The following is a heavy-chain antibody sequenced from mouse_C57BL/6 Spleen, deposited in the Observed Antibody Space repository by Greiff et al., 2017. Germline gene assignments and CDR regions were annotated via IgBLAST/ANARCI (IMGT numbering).Heavy chain of an antibody. J-gene: IGHJ2*01. CDR2: ISYDGSN. Sequence: EVQLQESGPGLVKPSQSLSLTCSVTGYSITSGYYWNWIRQFPGNKLEWMGYISYDGSNNYNPSLKNRISITRDTSKNQFFLKLNSVTTEDTATYYCARDGNYYGNFYFDYWGQGTTLTVSS. CDR1: GYSITSGYY. V-gene: IGHV3-6*01. D-gene: IGHD2-1*01. CDR3: ARDGNYYGNFYFDY.